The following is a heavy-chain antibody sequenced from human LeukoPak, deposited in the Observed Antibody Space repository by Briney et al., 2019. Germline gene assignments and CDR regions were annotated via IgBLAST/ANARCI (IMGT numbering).Heavy chain of an antibody. CDR2: IYYSGST. CDR1: VGPISSGGYY. CDR3: ARWYGSGTRNPWFDS. V-gene: IGHV4-31*03. D-gene: IGHD3-10*01. J-gene: IGHJ5*01. Sequence: TSHTLSLTCTVSVGPISSGGYYWSWIRQHPGKGLEWIGYIYYSGSTYYNPSLKSRVTISVDTSKNQFSLKMSSVTAADTAVYYCARWYGSGTRNPWFDSWGQGARVTVSS.